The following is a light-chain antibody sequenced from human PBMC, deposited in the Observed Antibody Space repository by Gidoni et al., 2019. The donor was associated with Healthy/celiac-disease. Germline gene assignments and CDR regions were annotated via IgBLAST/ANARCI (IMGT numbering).Light chain of an antibody. CDR1: QSISSW. V-gene: IGKV1-5*03. CDR3: QQYNSYSRV. Sequence: DIQMTQSPSTLSASVGDRVTITCRASQSISSWLAWYQQKPGKAPKLLIYKASSLESGVPSRFSGSGSGTEFTLTISSLQPDDFATYYCQQYNSYSRVFXQXTKLEIK. J-gene: IGKJ2*01. CDR2: KAS.